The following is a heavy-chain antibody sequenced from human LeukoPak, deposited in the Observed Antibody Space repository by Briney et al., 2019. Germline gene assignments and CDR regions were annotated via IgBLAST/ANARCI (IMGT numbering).Heavy chain of an antibody. V-gene: IGHV4-59*01. D-gene: IGHD3-9*01. Sequence: PSETLSLTCTVSGGSISSYYWSWIQQPPGKGLEWIGYIYYSGSTNYNPSLKSRVTISVDTSKNQFSLKLSSVTAADTAVYYCARVYFDWLLKGFDAFDIWGQGTMVTVSS. CDR1: GGSISSYY. CDR2: IYYSGST. CDR3: ARVYFDWLLKGFDAFDI. J-gene: IGHJ3*02.